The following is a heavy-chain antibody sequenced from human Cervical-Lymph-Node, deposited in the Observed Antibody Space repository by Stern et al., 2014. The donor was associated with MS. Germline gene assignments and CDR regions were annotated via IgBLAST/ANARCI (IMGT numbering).Heavy chain of an antibody. CDR2: ISWNSGVI. V-gene: IGHV3-9*01. CDR3: AKDYASGSSFFDS. J-gene: IGHJ4*02. Sequence: VQLVESGGGLVQPGRSLRLSCAASGFTFDAHAMYWVRQAPGKGLEWVSHISWNSGVIVYADSVKGRFTISRDNAKNSLYLDMNSLRVEDTALYYCAKDYASGSSFFDSWGQGTLVTVSS. D-gene: IGHD3-10*01. CDR1: GFTFDAHA.